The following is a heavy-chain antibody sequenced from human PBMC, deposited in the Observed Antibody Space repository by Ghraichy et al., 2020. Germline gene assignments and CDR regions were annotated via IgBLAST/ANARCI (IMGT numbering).Heavy chain of an antibody. CDR2: ISGDSNYI. J-gene: IGHJ4*02. V-gene: IGHV3-21*06. Sequence: LSLTCVVSGFTFGTYSMTWVRQAPGKGLEWVSSISGDSNYIDYADSVKGRFTISRDNAKNTLYLQMNSLRAEDTAVYYCARYLFSGTFYPIYYWGQGTKVTVSS. CDR3: ARYLFSGTFYPIYY. CDR1: GFTFGTYS. D-gene: IGHD2/OR15-2a*01.